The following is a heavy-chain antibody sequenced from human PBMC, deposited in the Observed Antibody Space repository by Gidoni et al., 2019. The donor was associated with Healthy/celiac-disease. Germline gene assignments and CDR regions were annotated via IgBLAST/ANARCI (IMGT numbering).Heavy chain of an antibody. J-gene: IGHJ5*02. CDR1: GGSISSYY. Sequence: QVQLQESGPGLVKPSETLSLTCTVSGGSISSYYWRWIRQPPGKGLEWIGYIYYSGSTNYNPSLKSRVTISVDTSKNQFSLKLSSVTAADTAVYYCARGVDDFWSGYYISGGRTKQYNWFDPWGQGTLVTVSS. V-gene: IGHV4-59*01. CDR2: IYYSGST. CDR3: ARGVDDFWSGYYISGGRTKQYNWFDP. D-gene: IGHD3-3*01.